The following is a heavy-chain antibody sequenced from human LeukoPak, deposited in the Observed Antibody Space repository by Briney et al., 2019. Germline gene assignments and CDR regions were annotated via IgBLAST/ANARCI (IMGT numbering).Heavy chain of an antibody. CDR3: ARLLPSAVTLQGFDY. D-gene: IGHD2-15*01. V-gene: IGHV3-21*01. CDR2: ISSSSSYK. Sequence: PGGSLRLXCAASGFTFSSCSMKWVRQAPGKGLEWVSYISSSSSYKYYADSLKGRFTISRDNAKNSLFLQMNSLRAEDTAVYYCARLLPSAVTLQGFDYWGQGTLVTVSS. CDR1: GFTFSSCS. J-gene: IGHJ4*02.